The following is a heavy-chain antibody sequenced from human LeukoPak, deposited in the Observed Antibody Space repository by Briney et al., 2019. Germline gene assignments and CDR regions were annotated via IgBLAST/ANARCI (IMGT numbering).Heavy chain of an antibody. CDR2: IYHSGST. CDR3: ARGGYCSSTSCYSSIHWFDP. CDR1: GGSISSGGYS. V-gene: IGHV4-30-2*01. D-gene: IGHD2-2*01. Sequence: PSETLSLTCAVSGGSISSGGYSWSWIRQPPGKGLEWIGYIYHSGSTYYNPSLKSRVTISVDTSKNQFSLKLSSVTAADTAVYYCARGGYCSSTSCYSSIHWFDPWGQGTLVTVSS. J-gene: IGHJ5*02.